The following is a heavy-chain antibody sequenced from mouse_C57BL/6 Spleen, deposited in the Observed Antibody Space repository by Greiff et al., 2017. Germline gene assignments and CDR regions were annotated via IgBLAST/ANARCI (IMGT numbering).Heavy chain of an antibody. D-gene: IGHD3-2*02. V-gene: IGHV1-42*01. CDR1: GYSFTGYY. Sequence: VQLQQSGPELVKPGASVKISCKASGYSFTGYYMNWVKQSPEKSLEWIGEINPSTGGTTYTQKFKAKATLTVDKSSSTAYMQLKSLTSEDSAVYYCARRTAQAPYCDYWGQGTTLTVSS. J-gene: IGHJ2*01. CDR2: INPSTGGT. CDR3: ARRTAQAPYCDY.